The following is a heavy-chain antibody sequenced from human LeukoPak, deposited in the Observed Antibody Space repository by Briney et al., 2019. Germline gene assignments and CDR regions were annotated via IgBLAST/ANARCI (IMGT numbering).Heavy chain of an antibody. Sequence: PSETLSLTCTVSGGSISSSSYVWVWIRQPPGKGLEWIATISYTGNTYYNASLKSRVTISVDTSKNQFSLYLSSVTAADTAVYYCVREHVEDGFDIWGQGTMVTVSS. J-gene: IGHJ3*02. D-gene: IGHD1/OR15-1a*01. CDR1: GGSISSSSYV. V-gene: IGHV4-39*01. CDR3: VREHVEDGFDI. CDR2: ISYTGNT.